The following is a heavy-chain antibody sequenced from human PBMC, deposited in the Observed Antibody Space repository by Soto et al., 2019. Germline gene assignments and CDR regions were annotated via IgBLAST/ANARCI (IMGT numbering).Heavy chain of an antibody. CDR2: ISWNSGSI. J-gene: IGHJ6*02. CDR1: VFTFDDYA. D-gene: IGHD6-19*01. CDR3: AKDMGQSSGWTYYYYGMDV. Sequence: PGGSLRLSCAASVFTFDDYAMHWVRQAPGKGLEWVSGISWNSGSIGYADSVKGRFTISRDNAKNSLYLQMNSLRAEDTALYYYAKDMGQSSGWTYYYYGMDVWGQGTTVTVSS. V-gene: IGHV3-9*01.